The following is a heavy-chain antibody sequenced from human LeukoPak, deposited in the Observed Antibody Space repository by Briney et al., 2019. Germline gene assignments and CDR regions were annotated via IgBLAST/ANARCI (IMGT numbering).Heavy chain of an antibody. CDR2: MNPNSGNT. CDR1: GYTFTSYD. V-gene: IGHV1-8*01. J-gene: IGHJ5*02. D-gene: IGHD3-10*01. CDR3: ARGSGGTMVRGVIRWFGP. Sequence: ASVKVSCKASGYTFTSYDINWVRQATGQGLEWMGWMNPNSGNTGYAQKFQGRVTMTRNTSISTAYMELSSLRSEDTAVYYCARGSGGTMVRGVIRWFGPWGQGTLVTVSS.